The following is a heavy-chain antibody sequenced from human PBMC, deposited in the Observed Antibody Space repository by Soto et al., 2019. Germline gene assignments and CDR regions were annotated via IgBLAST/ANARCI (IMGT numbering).Heavy chain of an antibody. J-gene: IGHJ6*02. CDR2: IDPSDSYT. CDR1: GYSFTSYW. Sequence: GESLKISCKGSGYSFTSYWISWVRQMPGKGLEWMGRIDPSDSYTNYSPSFQAHFTISSDKSISTAYLQWSSLKASDTAMYYCARMRALDGGNPLVAIARMYYYGMDVWGQGTTVTVSS. V-gene: IGHV5-10-1*01. CDR3: ARMRALDGGNPLVAIARMYYYGMDV. D-gene: IGHD2-21*01.